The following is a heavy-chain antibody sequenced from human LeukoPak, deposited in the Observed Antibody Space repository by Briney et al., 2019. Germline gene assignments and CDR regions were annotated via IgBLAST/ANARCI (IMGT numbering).Heavy chain of an antibody. D-gene: IGHD1-7*01. CDR3: ARDQSGITGTTPQFDP. CDR1: GYTFTGYY. J-gene: IGHJ5*02. CDR2: INANSGGT. Sequence: GASVNVSCKASGYTFTGYYMHEVRQAPGQGVEWMGWINANSGGTNYAQKFQGRVTMTRDTSISTAYMELSRLRSDDTAVYYCARDQSGITGTTPQFDPGGQGTLVTVSS. V-gene: IGHV1-2*02.